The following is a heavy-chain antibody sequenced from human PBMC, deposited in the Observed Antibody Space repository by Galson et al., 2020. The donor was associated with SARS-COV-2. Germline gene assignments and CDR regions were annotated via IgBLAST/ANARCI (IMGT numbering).Heavy chain of an antibody. CDR3: ARVSYNWNDFGHYYYGMDV. J-gene: IGHJ6*02. CDR2: IYYSGST. D-gene: IGHD1-20*01. CDR1: GGSISSYY. Sequence: SETLSLTCTVSGGSISSYYWSWIRQPPGKGLEWIGYIYYSGSTNYNPSLKSRVTISVDTSKNQFSLKLSSVTAADTAVYYCARVSYNWNDFGHYYYGMDVWGQGTTVTVSS. V-gene: IGHV4-59*01.